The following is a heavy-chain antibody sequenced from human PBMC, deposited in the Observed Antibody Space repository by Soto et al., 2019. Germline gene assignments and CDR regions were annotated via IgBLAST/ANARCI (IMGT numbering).Heavy chain of an antibody. CDR3: ARGSKPVVVVAVFDY. Sequence: PGGSLRLSCAASGFTFSSYSMNWVRQAPGKGLEWVSSISSSSSYIYYADSVKGRFTISRDNAKNSLYLQMNSLRAEDTAVYYCARGSKPVVVVAVFDYWGQGTLVTVSS. J-gene: IGHJ4*02. D-gene: IGHD2-15*01. CDR1: GFTFSSYS. V-gene: IGHV3-21*01. CDR2: ISSSSSYI.